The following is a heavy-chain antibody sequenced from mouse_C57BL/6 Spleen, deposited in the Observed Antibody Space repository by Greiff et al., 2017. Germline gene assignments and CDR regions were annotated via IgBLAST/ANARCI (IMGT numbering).Heavy chain of an antibody. Sequence: EVKLMESGGGLVKPGGSLKLSCAASGFTFSDYGMHWVRQAPEKGLEWVAYISSGSSTIYYADTVKGRFTISRDNAKNTLFLQMTSLRSEDTAMYYCARNNAWFAYWGQGTLGTVSA. J-gene: IGHJ3*01. CDR2: ISSGSSTI. CDR3: ARNNAWFAY. CDR1: GFTFSDYG. V-gene: IGHV5-17*01.